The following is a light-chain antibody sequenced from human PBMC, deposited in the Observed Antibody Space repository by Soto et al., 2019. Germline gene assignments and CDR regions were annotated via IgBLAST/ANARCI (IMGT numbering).Light chain of an antibody. CDR3: QQYDSFIFT. J-gene: IGKJ3*01. CDR1: QSVTSSY. V-gene: IGKV3-20*01. CDR2: GAS. Sequence: EIVLTQSPGTLSLSPGERATLSCRASQSVTSSYLAWYQQKPGQAPRLLIYGASRRATGIPDRFSGGGSGTDFTLTISRLEPEDFAVYYCQQYDSFIFTFGPGTKVAIK.